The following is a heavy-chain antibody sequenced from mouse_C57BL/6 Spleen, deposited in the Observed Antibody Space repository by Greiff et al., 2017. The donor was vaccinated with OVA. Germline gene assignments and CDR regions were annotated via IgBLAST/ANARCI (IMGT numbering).Heavy chain of an antibody. CDR2: IHPNSGST. D-gene: IGHD2-9*01. J-gene: IGHJ2*01. V-gene: IGHV1-64*01. CDR3: ARTPPMVTTPAPDY. CDR1: GYTFTSYW. Sequence: QVQLQQPGAELVKPGASVKLSCKASGYTFTSYWMHWVKQRPGQGLEWIGMIHPNSGSTNYNEKFKSKATLTVDKSSSTAYMQLSSLTSEDSAVYYCARTPPMVTTPAPDYWGQGTTLTVSS.